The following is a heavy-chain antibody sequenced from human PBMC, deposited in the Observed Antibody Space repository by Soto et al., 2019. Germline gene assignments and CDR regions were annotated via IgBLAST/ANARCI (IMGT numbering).Heavy chain of an antibody. J-gene: IGHJ4*02. CDR2: IYYSGST. Sequence: PPGKGLEWIGYIYYSGSTNYNPSLKSRFTISVDTSRNQFSLKLSSVTAADTAVYYCARSMYYDFWSGYYFYFDYWGQGTLVTVSS. CDR3: ARSMYYDFWSGYYFYFDY. D-gene: IGHD3-3*01. V-gene: IGHV4-59*08.